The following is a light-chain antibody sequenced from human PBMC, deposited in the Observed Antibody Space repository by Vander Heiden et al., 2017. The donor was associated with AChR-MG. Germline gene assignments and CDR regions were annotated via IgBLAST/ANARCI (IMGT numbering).Light chain of an antibody. CDR3: MQSVQLPYT. Sequence: DIVMTQSPPSLPVTPGEPASISCRSSQSLLHNSGFSYLHWYVQKPGQSPHLLIFLTSKRAVGVPDRISGSGSGTDFTLKISTVEAEDVGLYYCMQSVQLPYTFGQGTKLEI. CDR2: LTS. CDR1: QSLLHNSGFSY. J-gene: IGKJ2*01. V-gene: IGKV2-28*01.